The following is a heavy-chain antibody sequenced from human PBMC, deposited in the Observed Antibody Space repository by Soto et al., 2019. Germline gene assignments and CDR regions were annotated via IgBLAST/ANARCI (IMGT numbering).Heavy chain of an antibody. Sequence: GGSLRLSCAASGFTFSDYYMDWVRQAPGKGLEWVGRIRNKANTYTTEYAASVKGRFTISGDESKNSVYLQMNSPKTEDTAVYYCAKGWCDSWGQGTLVTVSS. CDR2: IRNKANTYTT. J-gene: IGHJ5*01. CDR1: GFTFSDYY. CDR3: AKGWCDS. V-gene: IGHV3-72*01.